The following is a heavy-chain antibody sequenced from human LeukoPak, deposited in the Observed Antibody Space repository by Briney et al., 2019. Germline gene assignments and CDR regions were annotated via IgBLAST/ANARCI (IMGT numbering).Heavy chain of an antibody. V-gene: IGHV3-30*04. CDR3: AKDFRDGYNHPSYYFDS. CDR1: GFTFSSYA. CDR2: ISYDGSSE. J-gene: IGHJ4*02. D-gene: IGHD5-24*01. Sequence: PGGSLRLSCAASGFTFSSYAMHWVRQAPGKGLEWVAVISYDGSSEYYADSVQGRFTVARDNSKNTMYLQMNSLRADDTAVYYCAKDFRDGYNHPSYYFDSWGQGTLVTVSS.